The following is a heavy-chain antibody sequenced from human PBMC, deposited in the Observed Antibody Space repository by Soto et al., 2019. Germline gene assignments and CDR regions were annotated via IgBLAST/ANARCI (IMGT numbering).Heavy chain of an antibody. V-gene: IGHV4-59*02. J-gene: IGHJ6*02. Sequence: SETRSLTCTVSGGSVSRFYWSWIRRPPGKGLEWMGYIYYSGSTNYNPSLESRVTMSVDTSKNQVSLKLRSVTAADTAVYYCARDGGIAVAGTRLGSDYYGMDVWGQGTTVTVSS. CDR3: ARDGGIAVAGTRLGSDYYGMDV. CDR1: GGSVSRFY. CDR2: IYYSGST. D-gene: IGHD6-19*01.